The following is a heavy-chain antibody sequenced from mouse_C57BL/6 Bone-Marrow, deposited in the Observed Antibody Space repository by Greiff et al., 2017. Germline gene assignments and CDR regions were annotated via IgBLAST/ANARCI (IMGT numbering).Heavy chain of an antibody. D-gene: IGHD4-1*01. J-gene: IGHJ4*01. CDR1: GFNIKDDY. CDR3: TNPYWDLY. Sequence: VQLQQSGAELVRPGASVTLSCTASGFNIKDDYMHWVKQRPEQGLEWIGWIDPETGDTAYASKFQGKATITADTSSYTAYLQLRSLTSEDTAVYYCTNPYWDLYWDQGTAVTVS. CDR2: IDPETGDT. V-gene: IGHV14-4*01.